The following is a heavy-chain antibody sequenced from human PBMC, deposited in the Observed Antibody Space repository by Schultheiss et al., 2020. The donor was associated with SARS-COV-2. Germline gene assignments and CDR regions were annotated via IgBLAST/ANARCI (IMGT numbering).Heavy chain of an antibody. V-gene: IGHV3-21*05. CDR3: ARDQYCGGDCHYAFDL. CDR2: ISSSSSYI. D-gene: IGHD2-21*02. CDR1: GFTVSSYS. J-gene: IGHJ4*02. Sequence: GESLKISCAASGFTVSSYSMNWVRQAPGKGLEWVSYISSSSSYIYYADSVKGRFTISRDNAKNSLYLQMNSLRAEDTAVYYCARDQYCGGDCHYAFDLWGQGTLVTVSS.